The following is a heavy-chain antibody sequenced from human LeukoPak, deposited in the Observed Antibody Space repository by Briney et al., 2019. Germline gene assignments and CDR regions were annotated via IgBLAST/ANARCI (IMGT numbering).Heavy chain of an antibody. D-gene: IGHD3-10*01. J-gene: IGHJ5*02. CDR2: IYHSGST. CDR1: GYSISSGYY. CDR3: ARVTPITMVRGVINNWFDP. V-gene: IGHV4-38-2*02. Sequence: PSETLSLTCTVSGYSISSGYYWGWIRQPPGKGLEWIGSIYHSGSTYYNPSLKSRVTISVDTSKNQFSLKLSSVTAADTAVYYCARVTPITMVRGVINNWFDPWGQGTLVTVSS.